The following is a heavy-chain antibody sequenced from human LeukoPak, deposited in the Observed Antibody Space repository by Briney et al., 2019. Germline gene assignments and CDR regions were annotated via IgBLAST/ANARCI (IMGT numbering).Heavy chain of an antibody. V-gene: IGHV3-74*03. CDR1: GFTFSRYW. CDR3: TTVLSSKRYNLCDY. Sequence: AGTLRLSCAASGFTFSRYWRHWVRQAPGKGLMWVSRISSNGSTTSYADSVKGRFTISRDKAKNTLYLQMNSLGAEDTAVYYCTTVLSSKRYNLCDYWGQGTLVTVSS. CDR2: ISSNGSTT. D-gene: IGHD6-13*01. J-gene: IGHJ4*02.